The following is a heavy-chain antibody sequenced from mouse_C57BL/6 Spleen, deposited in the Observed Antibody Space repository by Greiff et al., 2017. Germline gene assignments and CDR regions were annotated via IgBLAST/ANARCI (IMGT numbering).Heavy chain of an antibody. D-gene: IGHD2-12*01. Sequence: LVESGPELVKPGASVKISCKASGYAFSSSWMNWVKQRPGKGLEWIGRIYPGDGDTNDNGKFKGKATLTADKSSSTAYMQLSSLTSEDSAVYFCARHYTHFDYWGQGTTLTVSS. CDR2: IYPGDGDT. J-gene: IGHJ2*01. CDR3: ARHYTHFDY. V-gene: IGHV1-82*01. CDR1: GYAFSSSW.